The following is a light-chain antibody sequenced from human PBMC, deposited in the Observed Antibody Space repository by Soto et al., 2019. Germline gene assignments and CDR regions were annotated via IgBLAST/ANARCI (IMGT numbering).Light chain of an antibody. J-gene: IGKJ2*01. Sequence: DIQMTQSPSSLSASVGDRVTITCRASQSISSYLNWYQQKPGKAPKLLIYAASSLQSGVPSRFSGSGSGTDFTRTISSLQPEDFATYYCQQSYSTPYTFGQGNKLAIK. CDR2: AAS. V-gene: IGKV1-39*01. CDR1: QSISSY. CDR3: QQSYSTPYT.